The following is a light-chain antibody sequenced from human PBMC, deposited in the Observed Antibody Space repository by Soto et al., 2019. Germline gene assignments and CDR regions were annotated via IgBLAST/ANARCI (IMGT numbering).Light chain of an antibody. CDR3: QQYGSSPPTWT. Sequence: EIVLTQSPDTLSLSPGERATLSCRASQSVSSSYLAGYQQKPGQAPRLLIYGASSRATGIPDRFSGSGSGTDFTLTISRLEPGDFAVYYCQQYGSSPPTWTFGQGTKVEIK. V-gene: IGKV3-20*01. J-gene: IGKJ1*01. CDR1: QSVSSSY. CDR2: GAS.